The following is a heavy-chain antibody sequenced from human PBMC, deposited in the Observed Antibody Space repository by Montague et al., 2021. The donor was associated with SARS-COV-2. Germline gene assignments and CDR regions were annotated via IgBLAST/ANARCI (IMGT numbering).Heavy chain of an antibody. J-gene: IGHJ3*02. CDR1: GFSLSTSGMC. Sequence: PALVKPTQTLTLICTFSGFSLSTSGMCVSWIRQPPGTALEWLALIDWDDDKYYSASLKTRLTISKDTSKNQVVLTMTNMDPVDTATYYCARGYYNILTCYLDAFDIWGQGTMVTVSS. V-gene: IGHV2-70*01. D-gene: IGHD3-9*01. CDR3: ARGYYNILTCYLDAFDI. CDR2: IDWDDDK.